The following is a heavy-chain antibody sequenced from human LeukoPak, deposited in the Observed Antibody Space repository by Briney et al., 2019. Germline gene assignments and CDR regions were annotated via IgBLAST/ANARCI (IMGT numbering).Heavy chain of an antibody. CDR3: ASRLDYCDSSGYLGYFDL. D-gene: IGHD3-22*01. Sequence: ASVKVSCKASGYTFTSYGISWVRQAPGQGLEWMGWISAYNGNTNYAQKLQGRVTMTTDTSTSTAYMELRSLRSDDTAVYYCASRLDYCDSSGYLGYFDLWGRGTLVTVSS. CDR2: ISAYNGNT. CDR1: GYTFTSYG. J-gene: IGHJ2*01. V-gene: IGHV1-18*01.